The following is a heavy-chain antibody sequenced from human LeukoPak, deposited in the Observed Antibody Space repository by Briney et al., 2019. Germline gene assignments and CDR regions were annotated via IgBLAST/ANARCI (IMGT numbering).Heavy chain of an antibody. CDR2: IIPIFGTA. J-gene: IGHJ4*02. V-gene: IGHV1-69*05. CDR1: GYTFTSYA. D-gene: IGHD3-22*01. Sequence: SVKVSCKASGYTFTSYAISWVRQAPGQGLEWMGGIIPIFGTANYAQKFQGRVTITTDESTSTAYMELSSLRSEDTAVYYCATSDYYDSSGYYYWGQGTLVTVSS. CDR3: ATSDYYDSSGYYY.